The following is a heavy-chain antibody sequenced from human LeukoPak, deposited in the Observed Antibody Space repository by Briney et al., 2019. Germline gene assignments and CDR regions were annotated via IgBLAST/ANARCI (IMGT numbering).Heavy chain of an antibody. CDR2: ISSSSSYI. CDR3: ERLITMIVVPHRIYYFDY. CDR1: GFTFSSYI. Sequence: GGSLRLSCAASGFTFSSYIMNWVRQAPGKGLEWVSTISSSSSYIYYADSVKGRFTISRDNAKNSLYLQMNSLRAEDTAVYYCERLITMIVVPHRIYYFDYWGQGTLVTVSS. D-gene: IGHD3-22*01. J-gene: IGHJ4*02. V-gene: IGHV3-21*01.